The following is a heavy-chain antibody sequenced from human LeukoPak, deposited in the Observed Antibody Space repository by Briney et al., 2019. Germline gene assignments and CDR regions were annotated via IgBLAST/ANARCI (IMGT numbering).Heavy chain of an antibody. CDR3: AGGKWLRLFYYYYYYMDV. D-gene: IGHD5-12*01. J-gene: IGHJ6*03. CDR1: GGSFSGYY. Sequence: SETLSLTCAGYGGSFSGYYWTWIRQPPGKGLEWFGEINHSGSTNYNPSLKSRVTISVDTSKNQFSLKLSSVTAADTAVYYCAGGKWLRLFYYYYYYMDVWGKGTTVTVSS. CDR2: INHSGST. V-gene: IGHV4-34*01.